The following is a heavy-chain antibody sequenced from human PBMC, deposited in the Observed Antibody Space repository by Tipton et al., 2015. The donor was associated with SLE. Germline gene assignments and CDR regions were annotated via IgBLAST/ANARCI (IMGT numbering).Heavy chain of an antibody. Sequence: TLSLTCTVSGGSISSYYWSWIRQPPGKGLEWIGYIYNTGNTYYNPSLKSRVTMSVDTSKNQFSLRVTSVTAADTAVYYCARDGPDTSGYYLDYWGQGTLVTVSS. CDR3: ARDGPDTSGYYLDY. D-gene: IGHD3-22*01. CDR2: IYNTGNT. V-gene: IGHV4-59*12. J-gene: IGHJ4*02. CDR1: GGSISSYY.